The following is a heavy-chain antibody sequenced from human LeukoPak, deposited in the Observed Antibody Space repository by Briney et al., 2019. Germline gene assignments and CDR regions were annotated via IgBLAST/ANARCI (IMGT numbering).Heavy chain of an antibody. D-gene: IGHD3-16*01. J-gene: IGHJ4*02. Sequence: GGALRLSCAASGFTFSSYSMNGVRQAPGKGLEGVSSISSSSSYIYYADSVKGRFTISRDNAKNSLYLQMNSLRAEDTAVYYCARDGRGSYLPPDYWGQGTLVTVSS. CDR2: ISSSSSYI. CDR3: ARDGRGSYLPPDY. V-gene: IGHV3-21*01. CDR1: GFTFSSYS.